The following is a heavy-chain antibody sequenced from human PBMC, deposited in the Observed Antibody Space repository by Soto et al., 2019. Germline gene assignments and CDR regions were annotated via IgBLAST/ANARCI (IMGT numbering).Heavy chain of an antibody. V-gene: IGHV3-64*01. Sequence: EAQLVESGGGLVQPGGSLRLSCGASGFTFSNYEMHWVRQAPGKGLEYVSGISNNGAHTDYAKSVKGRFTISRDNSANTLYLQMGSLRAEDMALYYRARRGYGSRSHNVYMSVWCKGTTVTVSS. CDR3: ARRGYGSRSHNVYMSV. D-gene: IGHD6-6*01. CDR1: GFTFSNYE. CDR2: ISNNGAHT. J-gene: IGHJ6*03.